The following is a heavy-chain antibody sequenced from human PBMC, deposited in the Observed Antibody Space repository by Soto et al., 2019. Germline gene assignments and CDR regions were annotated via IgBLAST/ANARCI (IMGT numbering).Heavy chain of an antibody. D-gene: IGHD5-12*01. CDR3: GRGRSGQIVVFY. CDR1: GYAFTGHY. J-gene: IGHJ4*02. V-gene: IGHV1-2*02. Sequence: ASVKVSCKASGYAFTGHYIHWVRQAPEQGPEWMGEIGPESGATRYAQKFQGRVTMTRDMSITTVYMELNNLSPDDTAVYYCGRGRSGQIVVFYWGQGTPVTAPQ. CDR2: IGPESGAT.